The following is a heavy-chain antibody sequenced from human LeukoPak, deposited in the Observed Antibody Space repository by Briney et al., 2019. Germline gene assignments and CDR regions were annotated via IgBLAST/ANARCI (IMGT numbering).Heavy chain of an antibody. CDR1: GLTFSNAW. Sequence: GGSLRLSCAASGLTFSNAWMSWVRQAPGKGLEWVGRIGSKSDGGTADYAAPVKGRFIISRDDSKNTLYLQMNSLETEDTAVYYCTTYVSGYFGYWGQGTLVTVSS. CDR2: IGSKSDGGTA. J-gene: IGHJ4*02. D-gene: IGHD3-10*01. V-gene: IGHV3-15*04. CDR3: TTYVSGYFGY.